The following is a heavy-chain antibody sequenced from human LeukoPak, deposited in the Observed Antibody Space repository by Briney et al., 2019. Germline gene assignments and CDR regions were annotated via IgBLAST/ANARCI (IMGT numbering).Heavy chain of an antibody. Sequence: PGGSLRLSCAASGFTFNSYAMTWVRQAPGKGLEWVSAISGGGVNTYYADSVKGRFTISRDNSKNMLYLQMNSLRAEDTAVYYCAKTLGYSGYFSPWGRGTLVTVSS. D-gene: IGHD3-22*01. CDR3: AKTLGYSGYFSP. V-gene: IGHV3-23*01. CDR1: GFTFNSYA. CDR2: ISGGGVNT. J-gene: IGHJ5*02.